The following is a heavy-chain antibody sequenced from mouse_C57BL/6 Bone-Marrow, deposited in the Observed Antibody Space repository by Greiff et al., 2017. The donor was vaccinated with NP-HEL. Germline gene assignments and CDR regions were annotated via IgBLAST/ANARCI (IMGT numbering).Heavy chain of an antibody. Sequence: EVKLVESGGGLVKPGGSLKLSCAASGFTFSDYGMHWVRQAPEKGLEWVAYISSGSSTIYYADTVKGRFTISRDNAKNTLFLQMTSLMSEDTAMYYCAREWGYDGFAYWGQGTLVTVSA. D-gene: IGHD2-2*01. CDR3: AREWGYDGFAY. CDR1: GFTFSDYG. V-gene: IGHV5-17*01. CDR2: ISSGSSTI. J-gene: IGHJ3*01.